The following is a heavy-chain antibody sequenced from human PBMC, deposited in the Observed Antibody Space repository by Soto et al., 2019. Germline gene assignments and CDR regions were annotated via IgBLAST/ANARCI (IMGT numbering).Heavy chain of an antibody. D-gene: IGHD2-21*01. CDR3: ARGCKRWLSNTDWFDP. V-gene: IGHV1-8*01. CDR1: GYTFTSYD. Sequence: ASVKVSCKASGYTFTSYDINWVRQATGQGLEWMGWMNPNSGNTGYAQKFQGRVTMTRNTSISTAYMELSSLRSEDTAVYYCARGCKRWLSNTDWFDPWGQGTLVTVSS. J-gene: IGHJ5*02. CDR2: MNPNSGNT.